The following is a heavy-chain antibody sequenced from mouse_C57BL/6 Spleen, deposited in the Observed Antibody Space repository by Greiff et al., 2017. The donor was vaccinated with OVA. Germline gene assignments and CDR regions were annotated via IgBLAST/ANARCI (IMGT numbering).Heavy chain of an antibody. J-gene: IGHJ2*01. CDR3: ARSDYDYGLDY. D-gene: IGHD2-4*01. CDR2: IYPSDSET. Sequence: QVQLQQPGAELVRPGSSVKLSCKASGYTFTSYWMDWVKQRPGRGLEWIGNIYPSDSETHYNQKFKDKATLTVDKSSSTAYMQLSSLTSEDSAVYYCARSDYDYGLDYWGQGTTLTVSS. V-gene: IGHV1-61*01. CDR1: GYTFTSYW.